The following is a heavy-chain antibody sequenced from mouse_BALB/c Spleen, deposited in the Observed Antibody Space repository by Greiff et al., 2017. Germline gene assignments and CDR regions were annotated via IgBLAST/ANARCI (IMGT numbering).Heavy chain of an antibody. CDR2: ISSGGGNT. CDR1: GFTFSSYT. CDR3: ASHYYGSNFAY. J-gene: IGHJ3*01. V-gene: IGHV5-9*03. Sequence: DVKLVESGGGLVKPGGSLKLSCAASGFTFSSYTMSWVRQTPEKRLEWVATISSGGGNTYYPDSVKGRFTISRDNAKNNLYLQMSSLRSEDTALYYCASHYYGSNFAYWGQGTLVTVSA. D-gene: IGHD1-1*01.